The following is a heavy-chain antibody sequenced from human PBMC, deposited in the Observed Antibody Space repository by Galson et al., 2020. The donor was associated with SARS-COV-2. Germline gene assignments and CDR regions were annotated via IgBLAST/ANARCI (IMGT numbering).Heavy chain of an antibody. CDR3: ARVGSSSWHFDF. J-gene: IGHJ4*02. D-gene: IGHD6-13*01. CDR1: GFTFSSYW. CDR2: IKQDGSEK. V-gene: IGHV3-7*03. Sequence: GGSLRLSCAGSGFTFSSYWMTWVRQAPGKGLEWVANIKQDGSEKYYVDSVKGRFTISRDNAKNSLYLQMNSLRAEDTAVYYCARVGSSSWHFDFWGQGTLVPVSS.